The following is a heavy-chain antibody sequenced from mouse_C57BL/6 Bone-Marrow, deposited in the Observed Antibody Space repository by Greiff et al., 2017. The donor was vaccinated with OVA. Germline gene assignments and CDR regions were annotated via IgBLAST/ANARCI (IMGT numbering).Heavy chain of an antibody. CDR3: AREDYYGKAWFAD. D-gene: IGHD1-1*01. CDR1: GYTFTSYG. Sequence: QVQLQQSGAELARPGASVKLSCKASGYTFTSYGISWVKQRTGQGLEWIGEIYPRSGNTYYNEKFKGKATLTADKSSSTAYMELRSLTSEDSAVYFCAREDYYGKAWFADWGQGTLVTVSA. J-gene: IGHJ3*01. CDR2: IYPRSGNT. V-gene: IGHV1-81*01.